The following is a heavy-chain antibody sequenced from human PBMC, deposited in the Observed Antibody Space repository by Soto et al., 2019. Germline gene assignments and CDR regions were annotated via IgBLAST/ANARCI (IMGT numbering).Heavy chain of an antibody. CDR1: GGSVSSGIYY. CDR3: ARQTTVTTLFDY. CDR2: IYYSGST. V-gene: IGHV4-61*01. Sequence: PSETLSLTCTVSGGSVSSGIYYWGWIRQPPGKGLEWIGYIYYSGSTNYNPSLKSRVTISVDTSKNQFSLKLSSVTAADTAVYYCARQTTVTTLFDYWGQGTLVTVSS. J-gene: IGHJ4*02. D-gene: IGHD4-17*01.